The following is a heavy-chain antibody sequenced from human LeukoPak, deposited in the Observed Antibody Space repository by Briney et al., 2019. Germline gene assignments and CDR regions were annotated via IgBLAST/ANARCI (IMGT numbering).Heavy chain of an antibody. CDR1: GFTFNKYV. V-gene: IGHV3-30-3*01. J-gene: IGHJ4*02. D-gene: IGHD1-26*01. CDR3: AKDRGGSYYDY. Sequence: GGSLRLSCAASGFTFNKYVIHWVRQAPGKWLEWVAVISYDESNKNYADSVKGRFTISRDNSKNTLFLQMNSLRAEDTAVYYCAKDRGGSYYDYWGQGTLVTVSS. CDR2: ISYDESNK.